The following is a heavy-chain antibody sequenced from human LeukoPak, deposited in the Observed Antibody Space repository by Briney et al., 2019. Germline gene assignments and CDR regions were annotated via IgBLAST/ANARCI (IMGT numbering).Heavy chain of an antibody. CDR1: GFTFSSFP. CDR2: ISTSGGST. Sequence: EKSLRLSCAVSGFTFSSFPFHWVRQAPGKGLEWVSGISTSGGSTYYGNSVKGRFAISRDNSKNMVYLQMNSLRAEDTAVYYCAKDRPGEAWFDYWGQGTLVTVSS. V-gene: IGHV3-23*01. CDR3: AKDRPGEAWFDY. D-gene: IGHD7-27*01. J-gene: IGHJ4*02.